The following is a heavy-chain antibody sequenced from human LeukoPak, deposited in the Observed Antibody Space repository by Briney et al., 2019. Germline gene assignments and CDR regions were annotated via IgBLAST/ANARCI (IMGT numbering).Heavy chain of an antibody. Sequence: PSETLSLPCTVSGGPMRSFYWNWARHSPEKGLEWIGYINYSVRTNYNPSLKSRVTVSVDASKNQFSLRLTSVTAADTAVYYCATLALEPGGPEFQHWGQGSLVTVSS. CDR3: ATLALEPGGPEFQH. V-gene: IGHV4-59*08. CDR2: INYSVRT. J-gene: IGHJ1*01. D-gene: IGHD1-1*01. CDR1: GGPMRSFY.